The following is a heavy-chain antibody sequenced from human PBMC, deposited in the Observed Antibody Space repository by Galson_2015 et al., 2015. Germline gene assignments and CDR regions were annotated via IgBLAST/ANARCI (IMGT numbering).Heavy chain of an antibody. CDR1: GFTFSSYW. CDR2: IKQDGSEK. Sequence: SLRLSCAASGFTFSSYWMSWVRQAPGKGLEWVANIKQDGSEKYYVDSVKGRFTISRDNAKNSLYLQMNSLRAEDTAVYYCARAPGISAADTGGVWSPTRNYNDYYYVDVWGKGTTVTVSS. D-gene: IGHD6-13*01. CDR3: ARAPGISAADTGGVWSPTRNYNDYYYVDV. J-gene: IGHJ6*03. V-gene: IGHV3-7*01.